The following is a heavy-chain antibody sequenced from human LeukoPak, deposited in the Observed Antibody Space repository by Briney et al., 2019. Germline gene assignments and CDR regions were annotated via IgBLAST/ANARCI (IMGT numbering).Heavy chain of an antibody. J-gene: IGHJ4*02. CDR2: IIPIFGTA. V-gene: IGHV1-69*05. CDR1: GGTFSSYA. Sequence: SVKVSCKASGGTFSSYAISWVRQAPGQGLEWMGGIIPIFGTANYAQKLQGRVTITTDESTSTAYMELSSLRSEDTAVYYCATPGIVVVVAAPLDYWGQGTLVTVSS. D-gene: IGHD2-15*01. CDR3: ATPGIVVVVAAPLDY.